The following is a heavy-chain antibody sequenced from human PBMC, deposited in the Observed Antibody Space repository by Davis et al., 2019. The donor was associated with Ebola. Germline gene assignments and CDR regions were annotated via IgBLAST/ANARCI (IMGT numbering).Heavy chain of an antibody. J-gene: IGHJ4*02. CDR2: INPSGGST. Sequence: ASVKVSCKASGYTFTGYYMHWVRQAPGQGLEWMGWINPSGGSTSYAQKFQGRVTMTRDTSTSTVYMELSSLRSEDTAVYYCAREGGVYCGGDCLDYWGQGTLVTVSS. CDR1: GYTFTGYY. D-gene: IGHD2-21*02. CDR3: AREGGVYCGGDCLDY. V-gene: IGHV1-46*01.